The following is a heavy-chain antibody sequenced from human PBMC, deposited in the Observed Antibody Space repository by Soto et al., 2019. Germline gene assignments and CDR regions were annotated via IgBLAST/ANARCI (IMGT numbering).Heavy chain of an antibody. J-gene: IGHJ4*02. D-gene: IGHD3-10*01. V-gene: IGHV3-23*01. CDR2: ISGGGDTT. Sequence: EVQLLESGGGLVQPGGSLRLSCAASGFTFNNYAMTLVRHAPGKGLEWVSAISGGGDTTSYADTVKGRFTVSRDGSKNTLYLQMSSLRAEDTALYYCAKGRGGSGSLSPRVDFWGQGTLGTVSS. CDR1: GFTFNNYA. CDR3: AKGRGGSGSLSPRVDF.